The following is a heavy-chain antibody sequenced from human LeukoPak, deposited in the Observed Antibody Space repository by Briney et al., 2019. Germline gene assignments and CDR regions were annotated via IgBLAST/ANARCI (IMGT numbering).Heavy chain of an antibody. CDR1: GFTFSSYA. Sequence: GGSLRLSCAASGFTFSSYAMSWVRQAPGKGLEWVGRVKSKTDGGTTDYAAPVKGRFTISRDDSENTLYLQMNSLKTEDTAVYYCSTYPQRLGRDDYWGQGTLVTVSS. D-gene: IGHD5-12*01. V-gene: IGHV3-15*01. CDR2: VKSKTDGGTT. CDR3: STYPQRLGRDDY. J-gene: IGHJ4*02.